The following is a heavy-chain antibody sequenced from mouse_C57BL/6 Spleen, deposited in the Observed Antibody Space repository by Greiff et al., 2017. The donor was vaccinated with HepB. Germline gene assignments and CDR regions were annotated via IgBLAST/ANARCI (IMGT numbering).Heavy chain of an antibody. V-gene: IGHV5-9-1*02. D-gene: IGHD1-1*01. J-gene: IGHJ3*01. Sequence: EVMLVESGAGLVKPGGSLKLSCAASGFTFSSYAMSWVRQTPEKRLEWVAYISSGGDYIYYADTVKGRFTISRDNARNTLYLQMSSLKSEDTAMYYCTRGITTVPPFAYWGQGTLVTVSA. CDR2: ISSGGDYI. CDR1: GFTFSSYA. CDR3: TRGITTVPPFAY.